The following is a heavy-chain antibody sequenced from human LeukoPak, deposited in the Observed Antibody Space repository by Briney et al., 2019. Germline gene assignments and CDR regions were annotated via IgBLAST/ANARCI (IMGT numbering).Heavy chain of an antibody. CDR1: GFTVSSNY. J-gene: IGHJ4*02. D-gene: IGHD6-19*01. CDR2: IYSGGST. V-gene: IGHV3-53*01. Sequence: GGSLSLSCAASGFTVSSNYMSWVRQAPGKGLEWVSVIYSGGSTYYADSVKGRFTISRDNSKNTLYLQMNSLRAEDTAVYYCAREAEWLGFDYWGQGTLVTVSS. CDR3: AREAEWLGFDY.